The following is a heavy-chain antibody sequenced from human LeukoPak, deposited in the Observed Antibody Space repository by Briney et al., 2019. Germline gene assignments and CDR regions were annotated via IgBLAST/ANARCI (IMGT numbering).Heavy chain of an antibody. Sequence: GGSLRLSCAASGFTFSSYGMSWVRQAPGKGLEWVSAISGSGGSTYYADSVKGRFTISRDNSKNTLYLQMNSLRAEDTAVYYCAKWGRVATYFDYWGQGTLVTVSS. D-gene: IGHD3-16*01. CDR1: GFTFSSYG. CDR2: ISGSGGST. CDR3: AKWGRVATYFDY. J-gene: IGHJ4*02. V-gene: IGHV3-23*01.